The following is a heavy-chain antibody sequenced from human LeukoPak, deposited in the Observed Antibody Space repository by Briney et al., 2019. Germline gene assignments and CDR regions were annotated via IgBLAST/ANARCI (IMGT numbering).Heavy chain of an antibody. CDR2: IIPIFGTA. CDR1: GGTFSSYA. J-gene: IGHJ6*03. V-gene: IGHV1-69*06. CDR3: AREGYCSGGSCYYDYYYYMDV. Sequence: VKVSCKASGGTFSSYAISWVRQAPGQGLEWMGRIIPIFGTANYAQKFQGRVTITADKSTSTAYMELSSLRSEGTAVYYCAREGYCSGGSCYYDYYYYMDVWGKGTTVTVSS. D-gene: IGHD2-15*01.